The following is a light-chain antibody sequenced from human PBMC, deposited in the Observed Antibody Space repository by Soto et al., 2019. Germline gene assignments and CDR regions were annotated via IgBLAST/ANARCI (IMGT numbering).Light chain of an antibody. V-gene: IGKV3-11*01. CDR2: DAS. CDR3: QQRNNWPLFT. J-gene: IGKJ3*01. CDR1: QRISRH. Sequence: EIVLTQSPATLSLSPGETATVSCRANQRISRHLAWYQQKPGQAPRLLIYDASTRATGIPARFSGSGSGTDFTLTISGLEREDFAVYSCQQRNNWPLFTFGPGTTVEI.